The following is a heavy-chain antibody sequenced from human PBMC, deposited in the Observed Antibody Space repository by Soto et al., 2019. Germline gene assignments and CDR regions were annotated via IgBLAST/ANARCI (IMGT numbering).Heavy chain of an antibody. V-gene: IGHV3-33*08. Sequence: PGGSLRLSCAASGFTFDDYGMHWVRQAPGMGLEWVAVIWYDGSHKDYADSVKGRFTISRDNSKNTLYLQMNSLRVEDTAVYYCARAVGPFDYWGQGTLVTVSS. CDR3: ARAVGPFDY. CDR2: IWYDGSHK. D-gene: IGHD1-26*01. CDR1: GFTFDDYG. J-gene: IGHJ4*02.